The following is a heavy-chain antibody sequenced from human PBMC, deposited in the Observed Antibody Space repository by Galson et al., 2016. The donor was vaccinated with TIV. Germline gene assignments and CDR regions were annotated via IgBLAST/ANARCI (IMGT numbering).Heavy chain of an antibody. Sequence: SVKVSCKASGDTFNTYAISWVRQAPGQGLDWMGRIIPAYDEANYAQNFQGRLTITADKSTSTAYMELRSPRFDDTAVYYCARNLYRYDGTGLSPWYFDLWGRGTLVTVSS. CDR3: ARNLYRYDGTGLSPWYFDL. D-gene: IGHD3-22*01. V-gene: IGHV1-69*06. CDR2: IIPAYDEA. CDR1: GDTFNTYA. J-gene: IGHJ2*01.